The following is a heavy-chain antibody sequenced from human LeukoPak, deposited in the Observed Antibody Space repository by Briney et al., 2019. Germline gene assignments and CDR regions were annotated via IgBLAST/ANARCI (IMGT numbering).Heavy chain of an antibody. CDR3: ARDQDVTMVRGGAFDI. CDR1: GGSFSGYY. Sequence: PSETLSLTCAVYGGSFSGYYWSWIRQPPGKGLEWIGEINHSGSTNYNPSLKSRVTISVDTSKNQFSLKLSSVTSADTAVYYCARDQDVTMVRGGAFDIWGQGTMVTVSS. D-gene: IGHD3-10*01. CDR2: INHSGST. J-gene: IGHJ3*02. V-gene: IGHV4-34*01.